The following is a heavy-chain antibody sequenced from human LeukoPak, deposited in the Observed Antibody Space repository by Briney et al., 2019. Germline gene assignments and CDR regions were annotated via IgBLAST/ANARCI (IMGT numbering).Heavy chain of an antibody. Sequence: PGGSLRLSCATSGFTFSGSAIHWVRQASGKGLEWVGRIRSKANSYATTDVASVRGRFSISRDDSKNTLYLQMNSLRAEDTAVYYCAKNMIVVVPRDYWGQGTLVTVSS. J-gene: IGHJ4*02. V-gene: IGHV3-73*01. CDR1: GFTFSGSA. D-gene: IGHD3-22*01. CDR3: AKNMIVVVPRDY. CDR2: IRSKANSYAT.